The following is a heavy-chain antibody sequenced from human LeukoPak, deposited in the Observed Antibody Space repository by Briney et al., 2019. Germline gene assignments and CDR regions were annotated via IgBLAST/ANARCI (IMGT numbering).Heavy chain of an antibody. D-gene: IGHD4-17*01. CDR1: GYTFTYYY. V-gene: IGHV1-46*01. CDR3: ARKDDYGLDY. Sequence: SVTVSCKASGYTFTYYYLQWVRPAPGQGLEWMGIINPSVGSTTYAQKFQGRVTMTRDTSTNTVYMELSSLRSEDTAVYYCARKDDYGLDYWGQGSLVTVSS. J-gene: IGHJ4*02. CDR2: INPSVGST.